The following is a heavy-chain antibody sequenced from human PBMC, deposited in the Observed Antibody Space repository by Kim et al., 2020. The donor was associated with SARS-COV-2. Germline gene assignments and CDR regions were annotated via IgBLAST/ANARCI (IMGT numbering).Heavy chain of an antibody. CDR1: GHTFTSDS. J-gene: IGHJ4*02. V-gene: IGHV1-3*01. Sequence: ASVKVSCKTSGHTFTSDSIHWVRQAPGQGLEWMGGIDCGNGNTIYSQKFQGRVTFTTDTSASTAYMELSMLRSEDSAVYYCPGGCSFEDWGQGTLVYVS. D-gene: IGHD3-10*02. CDR3: PGGCSFED. CDR2: IDCGNGNT.